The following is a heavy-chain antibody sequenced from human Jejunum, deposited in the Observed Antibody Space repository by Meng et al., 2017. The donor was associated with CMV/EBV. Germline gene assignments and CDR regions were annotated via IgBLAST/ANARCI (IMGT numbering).Heavy chain of an antibody. V-gene: IGHV3-74*01. CDR1: GFTFTSSW. D-gene: IGHD3-10*01. Sequence: EVQLVESGGGLVQPGGSLRLSCAASGFTFTSSWMHWVRQSPGQGLLWVSRIDLDGSNTNYADSVKGRFTISRDNAKNTLYLQMNSLRAEDTAVYYCGRDPPYGSGTYEIDYWGQGTLGTVS. CDR2: IDLDGSNT. CDR3: GRDPPYGSGTYEIDY. J-gene: IGHJ4*02.